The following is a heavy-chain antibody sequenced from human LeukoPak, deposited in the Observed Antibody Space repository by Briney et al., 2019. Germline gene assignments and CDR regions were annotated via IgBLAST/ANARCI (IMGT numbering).Heavy chain of an antibody. CDR3: AKDWDTAMVFY. Sequence: GGSLRLSCAASGFTFSSYGMHWVRQAPGKGLEWVAVISYDGSNKYYADSVKGRFTISRDNSKNTLYLQMNSLRAEDTAVYYCAKDWDTAMVFYWGQGTLVTVSS. J-gene: IGHJ4*02. CDR2: ISYDGSNK. V-gene: IGHV3-30*18. CDR1: GFTFSSYG. D-gene: IGHD5-18*01.